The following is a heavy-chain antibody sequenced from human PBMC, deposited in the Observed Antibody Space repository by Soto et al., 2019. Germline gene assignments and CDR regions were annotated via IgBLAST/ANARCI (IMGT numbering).Heavy chain of an antibody. CDR2: IYWDDDK. D-gene: IGHD4-17*01. CDR3: AHNEATTADYLGMDV. Sequence: GSGPTLVNPTQTLTLTCTFSGFSLSTGEVGVGWIRQSPGKALEWLALIYWDDDKRYSPFLKSRLTITKDTSKNQVVLTMTNMDPVDTGTHYCAHNEATTADYLGMDVWGQGTTVTVSS. V-gene: IGHV2-5*02. J-gene: IGHJ6*02. CDR1: GFSLSTGEVG.